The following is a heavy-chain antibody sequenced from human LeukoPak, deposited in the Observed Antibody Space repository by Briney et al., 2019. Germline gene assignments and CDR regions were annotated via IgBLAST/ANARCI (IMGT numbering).Heavy chain of an antibody. CDR1: GGSISSYY. CDR2: IHTTGNT. Sequence: PSETLSLTCTVSGGSISSYYWIWVRQPAGKGLEWIGRIHTTGNTNYNPSLKSRPSMSVDTSMNQFSLRLSSVTAADTAVYYCARVEGATRGYFDLWGRGTLVTVSS. J-gene: IGHJ2*01. D-gene: IGHD1-26*01. V-gene: IGHV4-4*07. CDR3: ARVEGATRGYFDL.